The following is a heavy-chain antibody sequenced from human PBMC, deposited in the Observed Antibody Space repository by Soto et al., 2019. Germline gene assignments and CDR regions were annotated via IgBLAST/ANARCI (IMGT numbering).Heavy chain of an antibody. Sequence: GGSLRLSCAASGFTFSSYAMHWVRQAPGKGLEWVAVISYDGSNKYYADSVKGRFTISRDNSKNTLYLQMNSLRAEDTAVYYCARDKPHRSSLDYWGQGTLVTVSS. D-gene: IGHD6-13*01. CDR3: ARDKPHRSSLDY. CDR2: ISYDGSNK. J-gene: IGHJ4*02. CDR1: GFTFSSYA. V-gene: IGHV3-30-3*01.